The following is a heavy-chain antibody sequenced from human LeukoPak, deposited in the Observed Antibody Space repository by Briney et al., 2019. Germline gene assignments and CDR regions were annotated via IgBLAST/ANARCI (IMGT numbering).Heavy chain of an antibody. V-gene: IGHV3-30*02. CDR1: GFTFSNYG. D-gene: IGHD2-15*01. Sequence: GGSLRLSCAASGFTFSNYGMHWVRQAPGTGLEWVAFIRYDGSNKYYADSVKGRFTISRDNSKNTLYLQMNSLRAEDTAVYYCAKDGWDCSSGSCPSYYYMDVWGKGTTVTVSS. CDR2: IRYDGSNK. J-gene: IGHJ6*03. CDR3: AKDGWDCSSGSCPSYYYMDV.